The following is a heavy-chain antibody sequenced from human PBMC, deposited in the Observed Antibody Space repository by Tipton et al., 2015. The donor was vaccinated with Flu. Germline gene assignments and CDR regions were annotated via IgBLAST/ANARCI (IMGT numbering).Heavy chain of an antibody. D-gene: IGHD2-2*01. V-gene: IGHV3-11*01. CDR1: TYSIGSDYY. CDR3: ARDVLVAYGMDI. CDR2: ISTSANTI. Sequence: LSLTCVVSTYSIGSDYYWAWIRQPPGKGLEWVSYISTSANTIYYADSVKGRFTVSRDNAKNSLYLEMNGLRAEDTAVYYCARDVLVAYGMDIWGQGTTVTVSS. J-gene: IGHJ6*02.